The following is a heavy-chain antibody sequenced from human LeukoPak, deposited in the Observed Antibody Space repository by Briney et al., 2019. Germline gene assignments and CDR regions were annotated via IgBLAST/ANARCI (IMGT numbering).Heavy chain of an antibody. CDR2: IKSKTDGGTT. CDR3: TTDLWIQLWLQFDY. Sequence: PGGSLRLSCAASGFTFSNAWMSWVRQAPGKGLEWVGRIKSKTDGGTTDYAAPVKGRFTISRDDSKNTLYLQMNSLKTEDTAVYYCTTDLWIQLWLQFDYWGQGTLVTVSS. V-gene: IGHV3-15*01. CDR1: GFTFSNAW. J-gene: IGHJ4*02. D-gene: IGHD5-18*01.